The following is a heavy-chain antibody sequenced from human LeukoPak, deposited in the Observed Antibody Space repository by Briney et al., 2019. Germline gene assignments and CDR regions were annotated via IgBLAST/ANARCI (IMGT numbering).Heavy chain of an antibody. Sequence: GGSLRLSCAASGFTFSTYGMHWVRQAPGKGLEWVAFIRYDGSNKYYADSVKGRFTISRDNSKNTLYLQMNSLRAEDTAVYYCAKDPTYYDYYYYMDVWGKGTTVTVSS. J-gene: IGHJ6*03. CDR3: AKDPTYYDYYYYMDV. V-gene: IGHV3-30*02. CDR1: GFTFSTYG. CDR2: IRYDGSNK.